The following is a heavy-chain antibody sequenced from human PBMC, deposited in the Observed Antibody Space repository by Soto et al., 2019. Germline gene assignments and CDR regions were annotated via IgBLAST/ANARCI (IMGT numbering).Heavy chain of an antibody. V-gene: IGHV1-3*01. Sequence: ASVKVSCKATGYTFSAYTMNWVRQAPGQSLEWMGWINAGSGNTKYSQNFQGRVSITRDTSASTVYMELTGLTSEDTAVYYCARDTETLGPRANDALDIWGQGTMVTV. CDR2: INAGSGNT. CDR1: GYTFSAYT. CDR3: ARDTETLGPRANDALDI. D-gene: IGHD3-3*02. J-gene: IGHJ3*02.